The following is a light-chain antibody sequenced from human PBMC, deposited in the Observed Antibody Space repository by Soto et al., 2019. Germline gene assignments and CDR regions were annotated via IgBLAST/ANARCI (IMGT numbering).Light chain of an antibody. CDR2: DAS. V-gene: IGKV1-5*01. CDR1: QSITTW. J-gene: IGKJ3*01. CDR3: QQYYSPSIS. Sequence: DIQMTQSPSTLSASVGDIVTITCRASQSITTWVAWYQQKPGKAPTLLIHDASTLESGVPSRFSGSGSGTECILTISSLQPEDFATYYCQQYYSPSISFGPGTKVD.